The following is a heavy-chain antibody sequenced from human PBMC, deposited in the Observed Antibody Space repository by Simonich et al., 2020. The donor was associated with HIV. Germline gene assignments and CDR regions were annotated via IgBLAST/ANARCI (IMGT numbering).Heavy chain of an antibody. D-gene: IGHD4-17*01. CDR1: GGSFSGYS. V-gene: IGHV4-34*01. CDR3: ARRHPTAVTTPYFDY. CDR2: INHSGST. J-gene: IGHJ4*02. Sequence: QVQLQQWGAGLLKPSETLSLTCAVYGGSFSGYSRSWIRQTPGKGLGWIGEINHSGSTNYNPSLKSRVTISVDTSKNQFSLKLSSVTAADTAVYYCARRHPTAVTTPYFDYWGQGTLVTVSS.